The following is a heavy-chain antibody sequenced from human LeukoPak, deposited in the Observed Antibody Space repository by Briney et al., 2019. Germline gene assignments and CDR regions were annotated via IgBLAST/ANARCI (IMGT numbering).Heavy chain of an antibody. D-gene: IGHD3-10*01. CDR2: IIPIFGKT. Sequence: ASVKVSCKASGCTFTSYAINWVRQAPGQGLEWLGWIIPIFGKTNYAQKFQGRVTITTNDSTSTAYMELSSLRSEDTAVYYCARTTASVWFGELLFGYFDYWGQGTLVTVSS. CDR1: GCTFTSYA. CDR3: ARTTASVWFGELLFGYFDY. V-gene: IGHV1-69*05. J-gene: IGHJ4*02.